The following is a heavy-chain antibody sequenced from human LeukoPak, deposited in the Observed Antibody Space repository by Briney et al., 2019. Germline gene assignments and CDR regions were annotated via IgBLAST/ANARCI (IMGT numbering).Heavy chain of an antibody. Sequence: GASVKVSCKASGYTFTSYGISWVRQAPGLGLEWMGWISAYNGNTNYAQKLQGRVTMTTDTSTSTAYMELRSLRSDDTAVYYCARTAEYSGSYHFDYWGQGTLVTVSS. V-gene: IGHV1-18*01. D-gene: IGHD1-26*01. CDR2: ISAYNGNT. CDR3: ARTAEYSGSYHFDY. CDR1: GYTFTSYG. J-gene: IGHJ4*02.